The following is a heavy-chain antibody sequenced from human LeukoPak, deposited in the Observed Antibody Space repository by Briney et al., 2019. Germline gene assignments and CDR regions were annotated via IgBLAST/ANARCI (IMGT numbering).Heavy chain of an antibody. J-gene: IGHJ6*03. Sequence: GGSLRLSCAASGFTFSSYSMNWVRQAPGKGLEWVSSISTSSSYIYYADSVKGRFTISRDNAKNSLYLQMNSLRAEDTAVYYCAKTTDNYYYYYMDVWGKGTTVTVS. CDR2: ISTSSSYI. CDR3: AKTTDNYYYYYMDV. V-gene: IGHV3-21*01. D-gene: IGHD4-17*01. CDR1: GFTFSSYS.